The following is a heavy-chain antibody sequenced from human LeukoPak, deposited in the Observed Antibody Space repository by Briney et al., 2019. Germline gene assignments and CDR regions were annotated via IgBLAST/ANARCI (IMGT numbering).Heavy chain of an antibody. Sequence: PSETLSLTCTVSGGSISNGGYYWSWIRQHPGKGLEWIGYIYYSGSTYYNPSLSSRVTISVDTSENQFSLKLSSVTAADTAVYYCARVDGDYGDYYYYMDVWGKGTTVTVSS. CDR2: IYYSGST. J-gene: IGHJ6*03. CDR3: ARVDGDYGDYYYYMDV. CDR1: GGSISNGGYY. D-gene: IGHD4-17*01. V-gene: IGHV4-31*03.